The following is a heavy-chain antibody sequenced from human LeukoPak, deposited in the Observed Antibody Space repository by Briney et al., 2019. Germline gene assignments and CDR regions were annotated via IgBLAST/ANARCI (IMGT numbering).Heavy chain of an antibody. J-gene: IGHJ4*02. D-gene: IGHD3-9*01. Sequence: PGGSLRLSCAASGFTFSSYGMNWVRQAPGKGLEWVSSISSSSSYIYYADSVKGRFTISRDNAKNSLYLQMNSLRAEDTAVYYCARDLRRYFDWQSPYYFGYWGQGTLVTVSS. CDR1: GFTFSSYG. V-gene: IGHV3-21*01. CDR2: ISSSSSYI. CDR3: ARDLRRYFDWQSPYYFGY.